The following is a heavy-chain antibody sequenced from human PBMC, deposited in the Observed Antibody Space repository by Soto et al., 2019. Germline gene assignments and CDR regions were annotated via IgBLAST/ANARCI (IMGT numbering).Heavy chain of an antibody. Sequence: QLQLVRSGDGAKKPGASVKVSCKASGYTFHTSTISWVRQAPGQGLEWMGWIKAYSGNTNYAQKLQGRVTMTTDTSTNTAYMELRSLTTDDTAIYYCAIADYGDDDYWGQGTLVTVSS. CDR1: GYTFHTST. J-gene: IGHJ4*02. V-gene: IGHV1-18*01. CDR2: IKAYSGNT. D-gene: IGHD4-17*01. CDR3: AIADYGDDDY.